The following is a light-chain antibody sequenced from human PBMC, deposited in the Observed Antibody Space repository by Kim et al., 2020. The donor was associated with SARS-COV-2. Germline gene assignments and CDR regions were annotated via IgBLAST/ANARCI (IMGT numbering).Light chain of an antibody. CDR1: QSVTGK. Sequence: EIVMTQSPATLSVSPGERATLSCRASQSVTGKLAWYQQKPGQAPRLLIFAASTRATGVPARFSGSGSGTEFTLTVNSLQSEDFAVYYCQQYSDWPLTFGGGTKVDIK. V-gene: IGKV3-15*01. CDR2: AAS. J-gene: IGKJ4*01. CDR3: QQYSDWPLT.